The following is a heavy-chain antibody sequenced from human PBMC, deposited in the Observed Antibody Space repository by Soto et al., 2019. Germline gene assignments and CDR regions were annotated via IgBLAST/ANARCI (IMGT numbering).Heavy chain of an antibody. J-gene: IGHJ4*02. CDR3: VRDSHGDY. V-gene: IGHV3-74*01. CDR2: IDHDGPT. Sequence: EVQLVESGGGLVQPGGSLRLSCAGSGFIFSNYWMHWVRQAPGKGLEWVSRIDHDGPTDYADWVRGRFIISRDNAENTLYLQMNSLRPEDTAVYYCVRDSHGDYWGQGTLVTVSS. CDR1: GFIFSNYW.